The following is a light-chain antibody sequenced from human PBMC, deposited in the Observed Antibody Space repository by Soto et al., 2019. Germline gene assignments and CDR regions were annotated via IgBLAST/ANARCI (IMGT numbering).Light chain of an antibody. J-gene: IGKJ4*01. V-gene: IGKV3-11*01. CDR3: QQRSKWPRT. CDR1: QSVTSN. CDR2: GVS. Sequence: IVLTQSSATLSLSPGERATLSCRASQSVTSNALAWYQQKPGQAPRLLIYGVSSRATGIPDRFSGSGSGTDFTLTISSLEPEDFAVYYCQQRSKWPRTFGGGTKVDIK.